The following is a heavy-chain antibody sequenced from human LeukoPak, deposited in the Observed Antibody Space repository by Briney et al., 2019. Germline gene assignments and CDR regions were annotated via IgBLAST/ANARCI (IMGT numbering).Heavy chain of an antibody. D-gene: IGHD4-11*01. CDR2: INTDSGGT. J-gene: IGHJ5*02. V-gene: IGHV1-2*02. CDR3: ASMTTVTTGFDP. Sequence: GASVKVSCKASGHTFTGYYLHWVRQAPGQGLEWVGWINTDSGGTRNAQKFQDRVTMTRDTSSSTAYMELSRLRSDDTAVYYCASMTTVTTGFDPWGQGTLVTVSS. CDR1: GHTFTGYY.